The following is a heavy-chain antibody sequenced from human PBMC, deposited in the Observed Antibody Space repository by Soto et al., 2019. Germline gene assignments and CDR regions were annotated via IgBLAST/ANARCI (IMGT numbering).Heavy chain of an antibody. CDR1: EYTLTEFS. CDR2: FDPEDGEK. J-gene: IGHJ3*02. CDR3: ATRAFDI. V-gene: IGHV1-24*01. Sequence: QVQLVQSGAEVKKPGASVKVSCKVSEYTLTEFSMHWVRQAPGKGLERMGGFDPEDGEKIYAQNFQCKVTMTEDTSTDTAYMELRSLRSEDTAVYSYATRAFDIWCQGRMVTGSS.